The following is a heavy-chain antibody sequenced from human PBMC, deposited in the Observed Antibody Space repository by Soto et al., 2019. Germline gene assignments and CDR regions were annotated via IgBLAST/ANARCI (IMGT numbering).Heavy chain of an antibody. J-gene: IGHJ4*02. CDR1: GGSVTSDEDY. Sequence: SETLSLTCTVSGGSVTSDEDYWTWIRQSPGKGLEWIGYISNSGSTGYNPSLKTRLSMSVDRYKNQFPLRLSSVTAADTAVYFCATESGSTYGYFDHWGQGTQVTVSS. CDR3: ATESGSTYGYFDH. V-gene: IGHV4-30-4*01. CDR2: ISNSGST. D-gene: IGHD5-18*01.